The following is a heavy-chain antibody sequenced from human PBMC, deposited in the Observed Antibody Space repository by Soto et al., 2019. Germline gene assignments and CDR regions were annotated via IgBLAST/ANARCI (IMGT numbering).Heavy chain of an antibody. CDR3: ARRDGMVRVNDY. D-gene: IGHD3-10*01. Sequence: TSETLSLTCTVSGGSISSSSYYWGWIRQPPGKGLEWIGSIYYSGSTYYNPSLKSRVTISVDTSKNQFSLKLSSVTAADTAVYYCARRDGMVRVNDYWGQGTLVT. J-gene: IGHJ4*02. V-gene: IGHV4-39*01. CDR2: IYYSGST. CDR1: GGSISSSSYY.